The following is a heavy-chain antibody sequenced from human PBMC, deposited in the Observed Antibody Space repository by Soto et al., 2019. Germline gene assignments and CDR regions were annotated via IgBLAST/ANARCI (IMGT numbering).Heavy chain of an antibody. CDR2: INPAGSVT. CDR1: GISFINHY. D-gene: IGHD2-21*01. J-gene: IGHJ5*01. Sequence: ASVKVSCKASGISFINHYVHWVRQAPGQGPEWMGVINPAGSVTVYALKLQDRVNVNRDTSTSTVYKELNSLTSEDTAIYYCARDNSRTFPASLGDNKSDSSGLLFD. V-gene: IGHV1-46*03. CDR3: ARDNSRTFPASLGDNKSDSSGLLFD.